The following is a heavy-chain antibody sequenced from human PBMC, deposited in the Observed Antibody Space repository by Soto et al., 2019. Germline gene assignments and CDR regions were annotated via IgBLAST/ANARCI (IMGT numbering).Heavy chain of an antibody. J-gene: IGHJ6*02. CDR3: ASVPQHYDFWSGYYFDGMDV. V-gene: IGHV4-30-4*01. Sequence: SETLSLTCTVSGGSISSGDYYWSWIRQPPGKGLEWIGYIYYSGSTYYNPSLKSRVTISVDTSKNQFSLKLSAVTAADTAVYYCASVPQHYDFWSGYYFDGMDVWGQGTTVTVSS. D-gene: IGHD3-3*01. CDR2: IYYSGST. CDR1: GGSISSGDYY.